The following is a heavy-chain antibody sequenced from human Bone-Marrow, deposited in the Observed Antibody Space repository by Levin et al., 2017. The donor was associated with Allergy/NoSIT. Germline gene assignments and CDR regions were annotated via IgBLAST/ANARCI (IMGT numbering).Heavy chain of an antibody. V-gene: IGHV4-61*02. CDR3: ARDETFNSWHVGWFDS. J-gene: IGHJ5*01. CDR1: GDSINNTHHY. Sequence: SQTLSLPCTVSGDSINNTHHYWSWIRQPAGKGLEWIGRMFVGGAATYKRSLRSRVTISIDTSKNQFSLKLTSVTAADTAVYYCARDETFNSWHVGWFDSWGQGTLVTVSS. D-gene: IGHD2/OR15-2a*01. CDR2: MFVGGAA.